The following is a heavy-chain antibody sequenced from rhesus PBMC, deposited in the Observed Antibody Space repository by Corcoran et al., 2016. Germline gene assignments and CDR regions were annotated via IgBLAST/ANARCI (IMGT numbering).Heavy chain of an antibody. D-gene: IGHD6-13*01. CDR1: GGSVSSSNW. V-gene: IGHV4-65*01. J-gene: IGHJ2*01. CDR3: ARDSTARAYWYFDL. CDR2: ISGSSGST. Sequence: QVQLQESGPGLVKPSETLSLTCAVSGGSVSSSNWWSWFRQSPGEGLEWIGYISGSSGSTYYNPSLKSRVSISTDTSKNQFSLKLSSVTAADTAVYYCARDSTARAYWYFDLWGPGTPITVSS.